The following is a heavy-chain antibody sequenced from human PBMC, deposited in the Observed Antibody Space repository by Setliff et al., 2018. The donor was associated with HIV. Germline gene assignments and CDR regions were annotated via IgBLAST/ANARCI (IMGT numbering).Heavy chain of an antibody. CDR1: GYTFTTYY. V-gene: IGHV1-46*01. CDR3: ARGWEGGMDY. D-gene: IGHD1-26*01. CDR2: LNPSGGST. J-gene: IGHJ4*02. Sequence: GASVKVSCKASGYTFTTYYVHWVRQAPGQGLEWMGILNPSGGSTWYAQKFQGRVTMTGDTSTNTLYMDLSSLRSEDTAVYYCARGWEGGMDYWGQGTLVTVSS.